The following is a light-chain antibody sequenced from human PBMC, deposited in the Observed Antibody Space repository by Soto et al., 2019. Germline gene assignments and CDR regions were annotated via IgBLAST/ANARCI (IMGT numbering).Light chain of an antibody. Sequence: IGVTQSPATLSVSPGERATLSCRASQSVSIDLAWYQQTPGQAPRLLIYGASNRATGIPDRFSGSGSGTDFTLTISRLEPEDFAVYYCPHSVTSPLPFGGGTKV. CDR2: GAS. CDR1: QSVSID. CDR3: PHSVTSPLP. J-gene: IGKJ4*01. V-gene: IGKV3-20*01.